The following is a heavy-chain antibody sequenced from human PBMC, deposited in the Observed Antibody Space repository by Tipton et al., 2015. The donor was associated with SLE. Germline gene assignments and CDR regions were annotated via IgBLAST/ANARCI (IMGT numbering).Heavy chain of an antibody. CDR3: ARDHQLGNVDY. Sequence: RSLRLSCAASGFIFGSYGMHWVRQDPGKGLEWVTSIYYDGSKRYYADSVKGRFTISRDISKNTLFLQMNSLRAEDTAMYYCARDHQLGNVDYWGQGTLVTVSS. J-gene: IGHJ4*02. CDR2: IYYDGSKR. V-gene: IGHV3-33*01. D-gene: IGHD7-27*01. CDR1: GFIFGSYG.